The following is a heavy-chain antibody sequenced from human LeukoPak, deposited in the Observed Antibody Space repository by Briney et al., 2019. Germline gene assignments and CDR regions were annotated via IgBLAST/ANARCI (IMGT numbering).Heavy chain of an antibody. CDR1: EYTFASYW. D-gene: IGHD6-25*01. Sequence: GESLKISCKGSEYTFASYWIGWVRQMPGKGLEWMGIIYPGDSDTRYSPSFQGQVTISADKSISTAYLQWSSLKASDTAMYYCARSASPAGATQHYFDYWGQGTLVTVSS. CDR3: ARSASPAGATQHYFDY. J-gene: IGHJ4*02. CDR2: IYPGDSDT. V-gene: IGHV5-51*01.